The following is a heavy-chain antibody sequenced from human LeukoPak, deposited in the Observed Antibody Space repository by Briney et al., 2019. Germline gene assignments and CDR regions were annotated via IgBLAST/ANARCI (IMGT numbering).Heavy chain of an antibody. CDR3: TRELEYRGSPDDAFDI. J-gene: IGHJ3*02. CDR2: INGDGSGT. V-gene: IGHV3-74*01. Sequence: PGGSLRLSCAASGFSFSYFWMHWVRQAPGKGLVWVSRINGDGSGTSYADSVKGRFTISRDNAKNTLSLQMNSLRAEDTAVYYCTRELEYRGSPDDAFDIWGQGTMVTVSS. D-gene: IGHD1-26*01. CDR1: GFSFSYFW.